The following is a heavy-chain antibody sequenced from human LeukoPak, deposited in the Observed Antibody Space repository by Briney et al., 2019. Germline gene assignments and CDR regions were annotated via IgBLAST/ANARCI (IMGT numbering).Heavy chain of an antibody. V-gene: IGHV3-9*01. J-gene: IGHJ3*02. D-gene: IGHD3-9*01. Sequence: GRSLRLSCAAPGFTFDDYAMHWVRHAPGKGLEWVSGISWNSGSIGYADSVKGRFTISRDNAKNSLYLQMNSLRAEDTALYYCAKGVPAYYDILTGFDAFDIWGQGTMVTVSS. CDR1: GFTFDDYA. CDR3: AKGVPAYYDILTGFDAFDI. CDR2: ISWNSGSI.